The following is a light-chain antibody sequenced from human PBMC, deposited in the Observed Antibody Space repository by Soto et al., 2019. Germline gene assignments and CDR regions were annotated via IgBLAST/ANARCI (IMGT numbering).Light chain of an antibody. CDR1: QNIDNS. CDR3: QQYHRYST. Sequence: DIQMTQSPSTVSASVGDRVSFTCRASQNIDNSLAWYQHKPGKAPKVLIYLASSLDSGVPARFSASGSGTEFPLTISRLQPDDFATYYCQQYHRYSTFGQGTRVEMK. CDR2: LAS. V-gene: IGKV1-5*03. J-gene: IGKJ1*01.